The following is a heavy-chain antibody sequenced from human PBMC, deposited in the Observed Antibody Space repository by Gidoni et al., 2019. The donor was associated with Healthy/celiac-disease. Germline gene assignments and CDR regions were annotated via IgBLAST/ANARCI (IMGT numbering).Heavy chain of an antibody. CDR3: ARAPTYYYDSSGYYYDY. Sequence: EVQLVETGGGLIQPGGSLRLSCAASGFTVSSNYMSWVRQAPGKGLEWVSVIYSGGSTYYADSVKGRFTISRDNSKNTLYLQMNSLRAEDTAVYYCARAPTYYYDSSGYYYDYWGQGTLVTVSS. J-gene: IGHJ4*02. CDR2: IYSGGST. CDR1: GFTVSSNY. V-gene: IGHV3-53*02. D-gene: IGHD3-22*01.